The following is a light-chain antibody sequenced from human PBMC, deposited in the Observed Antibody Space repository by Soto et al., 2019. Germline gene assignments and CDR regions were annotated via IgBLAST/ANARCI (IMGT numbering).Light chain of an antibody. CDR1: QSVGNS. CDR3: LQHKTYPLT. V-gene: IGKV1-5*01. Sequence: DIQMTQSPSTLSASVGDRVSITCRASQSVGNSLAWYQQRPGKAPKLLIFDASTLESGVPSRFSGSGSGTEFSLTINSLEPEDFATYYCLQHKTYPLTFGGGTKVDI. J-gene: IGKJ4*01. CDR2: DAS.